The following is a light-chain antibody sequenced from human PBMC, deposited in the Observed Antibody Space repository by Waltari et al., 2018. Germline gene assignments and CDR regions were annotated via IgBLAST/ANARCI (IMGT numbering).Light chain of an antibody. V-gene: IGKV3-15*01. CDR2: AAS. Sequence: EILMTQSPGTLSVSPGETATLSCRASQSLSRNLAWYQLTPGQAPRLLIYAASPRATGIPARFSGSGSGTEFTLTISSLQSEDFAVYYCQQYSDWPPLTFGGGTKVEIK. CDR1: QSLSRN. J-gene: IGKJ4*01. CDR3: QQYSDWPPLT.